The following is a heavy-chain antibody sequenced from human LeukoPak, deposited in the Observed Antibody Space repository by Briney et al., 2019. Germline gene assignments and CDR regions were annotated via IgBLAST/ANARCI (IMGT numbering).Heavy chain of an antibody. CDR3: ASTPYSYYDDFDY. V-gene: IGHV4-61*05. Sequence: SETLSLTCTVSGGSTSSTINQWGWIRQPPGKGLEWIGRIYTSGSTNYNPSLKSRVTMSVDTSKNQFSLKLSSVTAADTAVYYCASTPYSYYDDFDYWGQGTLVTVSS. CDR2: IYTSGST. D-gene: IGHD5-12*01. CDR1: GGSTSSTINQ. J-gene: IGHJ4*02.